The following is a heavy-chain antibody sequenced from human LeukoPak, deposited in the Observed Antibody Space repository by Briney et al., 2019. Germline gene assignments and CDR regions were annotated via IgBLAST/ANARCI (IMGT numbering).Heavy chain of an antibody. CDR1: GYSISSGYY. CDR2: IYHSGST. Sequence: PSETLSLTCTVSGYSISSGYYWGWIRQPPGKGLEWIGSIYHSGSTYYNPSLKSRVTISVDTSKNQFSLKLSSVTAADTAVYYCARTCSPTHDSSGYLVWGQGTLVTVSS. V-gene: IGHV4-38-2*02. D-gene: IGHD3-22*01. J-gene: IGHJ4*02. CDR3: ARTCSPTHDSSGYLV.